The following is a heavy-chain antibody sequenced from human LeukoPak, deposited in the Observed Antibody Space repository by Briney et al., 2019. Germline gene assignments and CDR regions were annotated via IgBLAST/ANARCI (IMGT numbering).Heavy chain of an antibody. Sequence: GGSLRLSCAASGFTFSSYGMHWVRQAPGKGLEWVAVIWYDGSNKYYADSVKGRFTISRDNSKNTLYLQMNSLRAEDTAVYYCAKGLQWLVRGYFDYWGQGTLVTVSS. CDR2: IWYDGSNK. J-gene: IGHJ4*02. CDR3: AKGLQWLVRGYFDY. D-gene: IGHD6-19*01. CDR1: GFTFSSYG. V-gene: IGHV3-33*06.